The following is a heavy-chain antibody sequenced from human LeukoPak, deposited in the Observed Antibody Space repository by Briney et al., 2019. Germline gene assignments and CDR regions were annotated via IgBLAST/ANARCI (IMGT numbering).Heavy chain of an antibody. Sequence: GGSLRLSCAAAGFPLSNYSINWVRQAPGKGLEWVSYISSSGSAIYYVDSVKGRFTVSRDNAKNSLFLQMNSPRAEDTAVYYCVRVKGSYFDYWGQGALVTVSS. D-gene: IGHD2-15*01. V-gene: IGHV3-48*04. CDR3: VRVKGSYFDY. CDR1: GFPLSNYS. J-gene: IGHJ4*02. CDR2: ISSSGSAI.